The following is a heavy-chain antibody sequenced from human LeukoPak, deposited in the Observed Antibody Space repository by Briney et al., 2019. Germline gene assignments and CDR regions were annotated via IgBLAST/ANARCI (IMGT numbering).Heavy chain of an antibody. J-gene: IGHJ5*02. D-gene: IGHD1/OR15-1a*01. CDR1: GGSFTNYY. V-gene: IGHV4-34*01. CDR3: ARGPGTVGLSP. Sequence: PSETLSLTRNVSGGSFTNYYWSWIRQTPEKGLEWIGQINHSGDTSYNPSLRSRITLSVDRSKNQFSLKVTSVTAADTGVYYCARGPGTVGLSPWGQGTLVTVSS. CDR2: INHSGDT.